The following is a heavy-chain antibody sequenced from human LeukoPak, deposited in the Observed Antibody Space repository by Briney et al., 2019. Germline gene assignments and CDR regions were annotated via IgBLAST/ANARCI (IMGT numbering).Heavy chain of an antibody. J-gene: IGHJ4*02. CDR2: ISRNSRYI. D-gene: IGHD6-13*01. CDR3: ARVAEAAAFDS. V-gene: IGHV3-21*06. CDR1: GFTFSNSS. Sequence: GGSLRLSCAASGFTFSNSSMNWVRQAPGKGLEWVSSISRNSRYIYYADSMRGRFTISRDNAKNSLYLQMNSLKPEDTAVYYRARVAEAAAFDSWGQGTLVTVSS.